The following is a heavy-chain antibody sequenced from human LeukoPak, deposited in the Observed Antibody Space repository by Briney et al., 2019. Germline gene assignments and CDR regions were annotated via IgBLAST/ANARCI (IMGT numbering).Heavy chain of an antibody. D-gene: IGHD3-22*01. CDR1: GFTVTSSH. J-gene: IGHJ5*02. CDR3: ARARCDSCGYGS. Sequence: GGSLRLSCAASGFTVTSSHMSWVRQAPGKGLEWVAVLYSGGHTYYAGSVRGRFTISRDTSKNTLYLQMDSLRSEDTAEYYCARARCDSCGYGSWGQGTLVTVSS. CDR2: LYSGGHT. V-gene: IGHV3-66*02.